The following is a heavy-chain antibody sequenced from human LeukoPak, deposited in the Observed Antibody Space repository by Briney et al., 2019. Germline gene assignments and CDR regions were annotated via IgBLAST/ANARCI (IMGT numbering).Heavy chain of an antibody. Sequence: SQTLSLTCTVSGGSISSGDYYWSWIRQPPGKGLEWIGYIYCSGSTYYNPSLKSRVTISVDTSKNQFSLKLSSVTAADTAVYYCARSPGRITISGVVSTGHSRSYFDYWGQGTLVTVSS. CDR1: GGSISSGDYY. CDR2: IYCSGST. J-gene: IGHJ4*02. V-gene: IGHV4-30-4*08. D-gene: IGHD3-3*01. CDR3: ARSPGRITISGVVSTGHSRSYFDY.